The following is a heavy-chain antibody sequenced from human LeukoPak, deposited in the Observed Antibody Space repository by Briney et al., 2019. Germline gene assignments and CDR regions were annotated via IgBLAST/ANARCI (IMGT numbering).Heavy chain of an antibody. CDR3: ARFTTAPYDAFDI. CDR2: ISSSSSYI. V-gene: IGHV3-21*01. D-gene: IGHD3-3*01. CDR1: GFTFSSYS. Sequence: GGSLRLSCAASGFTFSSYSMNWVRQAPGKGLEWVSSISSSSSYIYYADSVKGRFTISRDNAKNSLYLQMNSLRAEDTAVYYCARFTTAPYDAFDIWGQGTTVTVSS. J-gene: IGHJ3*02.